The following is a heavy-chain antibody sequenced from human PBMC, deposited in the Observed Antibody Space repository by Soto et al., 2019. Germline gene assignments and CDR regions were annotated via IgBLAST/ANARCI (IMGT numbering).Heavy chain of an antibody. J-gene: IGHJ5*02. CDR3: ARDRGDGHYTNGLCREKNYNCSDP. CDR2: ISAYNGNT. V-gene: IGHV1-18*01. D-gene: IGHD2-8*01. Sequence: SVQVANPDSGYTLHSYGIGWVRQAPGPGLEWMGWISAYNGNTNYAQKLQGRVTMTTDTSTSTAYMELRSLRSDDTAVYYWARDRGDGHYTNGLCREKNYNCSDPCSQRTLVTVSS. CDR1: GYTLHSYG.